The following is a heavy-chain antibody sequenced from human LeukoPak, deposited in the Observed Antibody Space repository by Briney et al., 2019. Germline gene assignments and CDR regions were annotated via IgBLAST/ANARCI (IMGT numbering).Heavy chain of an antibody. CDR1: GGSISSTIYY. CDR2: IFYSGST. V-gene: IGHV4-39*01. Sequence: PSETLSLTCTVSGGSISSTIYYWGWIRQPPGKGLEWIGSIFYSGSTYYNPSLKSRVTISVDTSKNQFSLKLSSLTAADTAVYYCATDLAELNYWGQGTLVTVSS. CDR3: ATDLAELNY. J-gene: IGHJ4*02. D-gene: IGHD1-7*01.